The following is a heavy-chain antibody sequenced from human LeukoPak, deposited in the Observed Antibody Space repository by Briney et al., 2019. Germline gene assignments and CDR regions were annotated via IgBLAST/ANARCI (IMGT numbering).Heavy chain of an antibody. CDR3: ARVEGLRFLEWLLNY. D-gene: IGHD3-3*01. J-gene: IGHJ4*02. CDR2: INPNSGGT. V-gene: IGHV1-2*06. CDR1: GYTFTGYY. Sequence: ASVKLSCKASGYTFTGYYLHWVRQAPGQGLEWMGRINPNSGGTNYAQKFQGRVTMTRDTSISTAYMELSRLRSDDTAVYYCARVEGLRFLEWLLNYWGQGTLVTVSS.